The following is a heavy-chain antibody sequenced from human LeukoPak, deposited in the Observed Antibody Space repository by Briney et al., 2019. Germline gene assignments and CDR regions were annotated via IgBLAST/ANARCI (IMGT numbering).Heavy chain of an antibody. J-gene: IGHJ4*02. V-gene: IGHV3-30*14. CDR1: GFTFSSYA. CDR3: ALGYGVRSPGGTDY. D-gene: IGHD5-18*01. Sequence: GGSLRLSCAASGFTFSSYAMHWVRQAPGKGLEWVAVISYDGSNKYYADSVKGRFTISRDNSKNTLYLQMNSLRAEDTAVYYCALGYGVRSPGGTDYWGQGTLVTVSS. CDR2: ISYDGSNK.